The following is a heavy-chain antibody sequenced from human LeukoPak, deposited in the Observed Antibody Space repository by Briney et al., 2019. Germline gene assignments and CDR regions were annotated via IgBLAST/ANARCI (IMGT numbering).Heavy chain of an antibody. Sequence: PSETLSLTCTVSGGSIRSSSYYWGWIRQPPGKGLEWIGSIYYTGSTYYNPSLKSRVTISVDTSKNQFSLKLSSVTAADTAVYYCAEQWLVRSPFDYWGQGTLVTVSS. V-gene: IGHV4-39*07. D-gene: IGHD6-19*01. CDR1: GGSIRSSSYY. J-gene: IGHJ4*02. CDR3: AEQWLVRSPFDY. CDR2: IYYTGST.